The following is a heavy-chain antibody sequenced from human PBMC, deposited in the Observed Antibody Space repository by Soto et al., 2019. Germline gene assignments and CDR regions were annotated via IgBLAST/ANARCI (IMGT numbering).Heavy chain of an antibody. CDR3: AREPDSSWNSYFDN. CDR2: ISSSGSII. Sequence: HPGGSLRLSCAASGFTFSTYSMNWVRQAPGKGLGWVSYISSSGSIIYYADSVKGRFTSSRDNARNSLYLQMNSLRAEDTAVYYCAREPDSSWNSYFDNWGLGTLVTVSS. CDR1: GFTFSTYS. J-gene: IGHJ4*02. D-gene: IGHD6-13*01. V-gene: IGHV3-48*01.